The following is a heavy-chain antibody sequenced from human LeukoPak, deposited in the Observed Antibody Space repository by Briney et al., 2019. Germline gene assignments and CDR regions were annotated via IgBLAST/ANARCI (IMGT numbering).Heavy chain of an antibody. CDR3: AKAPHGDYYFDY. CDR2: ISWNSDSI. V-gene: IGHV3-9*01. CDR1: GFTFSNYD. D-gene: IGHD4-17*01. J-gene: IGHJ4*02. Sequence: PGGSLRLSCAASGFTFSNYDMNWVRQAPGKGLEWVSGISWNSDSIGYADSVKGRFTISRDNAKNSLYLQMNSLRAEDTALYYCAKAPHGDYYFDYWGQGTLVTVSS.